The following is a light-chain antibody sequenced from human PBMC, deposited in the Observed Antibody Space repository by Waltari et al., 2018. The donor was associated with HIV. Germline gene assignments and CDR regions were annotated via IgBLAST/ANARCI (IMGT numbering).Light chain of an antibody. J-gene: IGLJ1*01. CDR3: AAWDDSLKGGA. Sequence: QSVLAQPPSASGTPGQRVTISCSGSTSTLVGKTVTWYQQLPGTAPKLLLYSNNERPSGVPDRLSGSTSGTSASLVISGLQSEDEADYYCAAWDDSLKGGAFGTGTKVTVL. CDR2: SNN. CDR1: TSTLVGKT. V-gene: IGLV1-44*01.